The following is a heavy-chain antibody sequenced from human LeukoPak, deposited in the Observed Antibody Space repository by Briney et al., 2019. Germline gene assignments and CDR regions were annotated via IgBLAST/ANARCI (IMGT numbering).Heavy chain of an antibody. CDR2: ISGSGGST. D-gene: IGHD3-22*01. J-gene: IGHJ4*02. CDR3: AKTSDYYFSLDN. CDR1: GFTFSSYA. V-gene: IGHV3-23*01. Sequence: GGSLRLSCAASGFTFSSYAMSWVRQAPGKRLEWVSAISGSGGSTYYADSVKGRFTISRDNSKNTLYLQMNSLRAEDTAVYYCAKTSDYYFSLDNWGQGTLVTVSS.